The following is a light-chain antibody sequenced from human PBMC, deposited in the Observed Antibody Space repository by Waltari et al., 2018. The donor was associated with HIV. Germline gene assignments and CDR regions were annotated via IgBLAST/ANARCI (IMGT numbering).Light chain of an antibody. CDR1: QGMSSA. CDR2: DAS. J-gene: IGKJ3*01. CDR3: QQFNSYPLT. Sequence: AIQLTQSPSSLSASIGDRVTITCRASQGMSSALAWYQQKPGNIPKLLSYDASTLQSGVPSRFSGSGSGTDFTLTISYLQPEDFATYYCQQFNSYPLTFGPGTKVDIK. V-gene: IGKV1-13*02.